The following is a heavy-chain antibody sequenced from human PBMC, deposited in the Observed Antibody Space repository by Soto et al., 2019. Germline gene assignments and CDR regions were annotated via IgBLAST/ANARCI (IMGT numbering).Heavy chain of an antibody. J-gene: IGHJ6*02. CDR2: IYSGGST. CDR1: GFTVSSNY. V-gene: IGHV3-66*01. Sequence: GGSLRLSCAASGFTVSSNYMSWVRQAPGKGLEWVSVIYSGGSTYCADSVKGRFTVSRDNSKNTLYLQMNSLRAEDTAVYYCARGLYDILTGYYYYGMDVWGQGTTVTVSS. CDR3: ARGLYDILTGYYYYGMDV. D-gene: IGHD3-9*01.